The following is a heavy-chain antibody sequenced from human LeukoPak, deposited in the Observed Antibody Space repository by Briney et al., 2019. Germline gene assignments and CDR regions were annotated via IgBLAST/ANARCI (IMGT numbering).Heavy chain of an antibody. Sequence: PGGSLRLSCAASGFTFSNAWMSWVRQAPGKGLEWVGHIKTKTDGGTTDYAAPVKGRFTISRDDSKNTLYLQMNSLKTEDTAVYYRWYGFHDYWGQGTLVTVSS. V-gene: IGHV3-15*01. J-gene: IGHJ4*02. D-gene: IGHD1-14*01. CDR3: WYGFHDY. CDR1: GFTFSNAW. CDR2: IKTKTDGGTT.